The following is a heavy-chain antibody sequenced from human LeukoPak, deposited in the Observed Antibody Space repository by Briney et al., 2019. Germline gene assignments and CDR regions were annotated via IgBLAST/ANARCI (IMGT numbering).Heavy chain of an antibody. V-gene: IGHV1-24*01. D-gene: IGHD3-10*01. CDR1: GYTLTELS. J-gene: IGHJ6*02. CDR3: ATVDGSRLWFGEPNNPNYYYYGMDV. Sequence: ASVKVSCKVSGYTLTELSMHWVRQAPGKGLEWMGGFDPEDGETIYAQKFQGRVTMTEDTSTDTAYMELSSLRSEDTAVYCCATVDGSRLWFGEPNNPNYYYYGMDVWGQGTTVTVSS. CDR2: FDPEDGET.